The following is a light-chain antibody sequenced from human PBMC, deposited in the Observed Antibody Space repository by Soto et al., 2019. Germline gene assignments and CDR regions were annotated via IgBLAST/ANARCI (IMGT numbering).Light chain of an antibody. Sequence: DIQMTQSPSTLSASVGDRVTITCRASQSISSWLAWYQQKPGKAPKLLIYKASSLESGVPSRFRGSGSGTEFTLTISSQQADDFATYYCQHYTTYSRTFGQGTQVAIK. CDR3: QHYTTYSRT. CDR2: KAS. V-gene: IGKV1-5*03. J-gene: IGKJ1*01. CDR1: QSISSW.